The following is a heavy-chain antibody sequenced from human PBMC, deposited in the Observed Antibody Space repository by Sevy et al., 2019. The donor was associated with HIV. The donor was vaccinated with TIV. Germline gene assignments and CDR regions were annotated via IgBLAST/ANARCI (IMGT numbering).Heavy chain of an antibody. Sequence: GSLRLSCAASGFIFSDYYMSWIRQSPGKGLEWVSDISSGTTHRKYADSVKGRFTISRDNAKNSLYLQMNSLTVEDTAVYYCARDRRNYSGQYFDFWGQGTLVTVSS. CDR2: ISSGTTHR. D-gene: IGHD1-7*01. CDR1: GFIFSDYY. J-gene: IGHJ4*02. CDR3: ARDRRNYSGQYFDF. V-gene: IGHV3-11*06.